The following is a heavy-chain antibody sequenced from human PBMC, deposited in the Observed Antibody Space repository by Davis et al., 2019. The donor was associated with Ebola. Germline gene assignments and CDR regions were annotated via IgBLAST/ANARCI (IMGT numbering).Heavy chain of an antibody. D-gene: IGHD6-13*01. V-gene: IGHV4-59*01. Sequence: MPSETLSLTCTVSGGSISSYYWSWIRQPPGKGLEWIGYIYYSGSTNYNPSLKSRVTISVDTSKNQFSLKLSSVTAADTAVYYCARGLLGIAAAGTLGSGGMDVWGQGTTVTVSS. J-gene: IGHJ6*02. CDR2: IYYSGST. CDR3: ARGLLGIAAAGTLGSGGMDV. CDR1: GGSISSYY.